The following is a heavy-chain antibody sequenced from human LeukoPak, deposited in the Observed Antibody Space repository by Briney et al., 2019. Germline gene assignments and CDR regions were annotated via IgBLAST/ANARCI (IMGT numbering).Heavy chain of an antibody. J-gene: IGHJ3*02. CDR3: ARARHGGFADDAFDI. V-gene: IGHV3-30*03. CDR2: TSYDETNK. Sequence: GGSLRLSCGASGFTFSNYGMHWVRQAPGKGLEWVAVTSYDETNKYYADSVKGRFTISRDNSKNTVYLQMNSLRSEDTAVYYCARARHGGFADDAFDIWGQGTMVTVSS. CDR1: GFTFSNYG. D-gene: IGHD4-23*01.